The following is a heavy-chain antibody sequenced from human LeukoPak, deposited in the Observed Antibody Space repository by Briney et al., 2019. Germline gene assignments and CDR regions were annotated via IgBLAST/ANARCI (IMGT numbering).Heavy chain of an antibody. V-gene: IGHV4-34*01. CDR1: GGSFSGYY. CDR2: INHSGST. J-gene: IGHJ4*02. Sequence: SETLSLTCAVYGGSFSGYYWSWIRQPPEKGLEWIGEINHSGSTNYNPSLKSRVTISVDTSKNQFSLKLSSVTAADTAVYYCASFNIVSGWGQGPLVTVSS. CDR3: ASFNIVSG. D-gene: IGHD2/OR15-2a*01.